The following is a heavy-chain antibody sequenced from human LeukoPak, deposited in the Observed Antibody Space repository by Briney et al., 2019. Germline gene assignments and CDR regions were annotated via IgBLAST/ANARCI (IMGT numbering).Heavy chain of an antibody. CDR1: GGSMSSGGYS. V-gene: IGHV4-30-2*01. D-gene: IGHD6-6*01. Sequence: SETLSLTCAVSGGSMSSGGYSWSWIRQPPGKGLEFIGYIYHSGNTYYIPSLKSRVTISVDRSKNQLSLKLTSVTAADTAVYFCAKMSSSSNWFDPWGRGTLVTVSS. J-gene: IGHJ5*02. CDR3: AKMSSSSNWFDP. CDR2: IYHSGNT.